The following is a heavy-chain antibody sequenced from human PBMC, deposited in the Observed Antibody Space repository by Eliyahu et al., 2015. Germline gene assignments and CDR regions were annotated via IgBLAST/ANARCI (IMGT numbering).Heavy chain of an antibody. D-gene: IGHD3-10*01. CDR3: ARGARAVSMVRGVTYYHYQGLDV. CDR1: GGTFTSYA. CDR2: IIPTFGTA. V-gene: IGHV1-69*05. Sequence: KKPGSSVKVSCKASGGTFTSYAVSWVRQAPGQGLEWMGGIIPTFGTANDARKFQGRVTITTXEXTSTSYMELSSLRSEDTAVYYCARGARAVSMVRGVTYYHYQGLDVWGQGTTVTVS. J-gene: IGHJ6*02.